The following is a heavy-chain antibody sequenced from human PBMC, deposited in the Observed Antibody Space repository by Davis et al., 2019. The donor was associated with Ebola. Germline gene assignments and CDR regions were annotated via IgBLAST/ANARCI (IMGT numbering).Heavy chain of an antibody. Sequence: GGSLRLSCAASGFTFDDYAMHWVRQAPGKGLEWVSGISWNSGSIGYADSVKGRFTISRDNAKSTLFLQMNSLRVEDTAVYYCARDGENYSDLDHWGQGTLVTVSS. CDR3: ARDGENYSDLDH. CDR1: GFTFDDYA. J-gene: IGHJ4*02. V-gene: IGHV3-9*01. D-gene: IGHD3-10*01. CDR2: ISWNSGSI.